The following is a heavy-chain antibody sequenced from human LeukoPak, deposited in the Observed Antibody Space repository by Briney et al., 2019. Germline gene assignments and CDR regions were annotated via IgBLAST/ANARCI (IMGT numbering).Heavy chain of an antibody. CDR2: IYYSGST. CDR3: ARGVVVVAGYYYYYMDV. V-gene: IGHV4-61*05. D-gene: IGHD2-15*01. CDR1: GGSISSSSYY. J-gene: IGHJ6*03. Sequence: SETLSLTCTVSGGSISSSSYYWGWIRQPPGKGLEWIGYIYYSGSTNYNPSLKSRVTISVDTSKNQFSLKLSSVTAADTAVYYCARGVVVVAGYYYYYMDVWGKGTTVTVSS.